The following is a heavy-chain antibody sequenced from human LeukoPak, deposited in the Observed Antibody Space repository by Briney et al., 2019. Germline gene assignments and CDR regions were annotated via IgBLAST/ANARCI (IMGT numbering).Heavy chain of an antibody. V-gene: IGHV3-11*01. CDR1: GFTFSDYY. CDR3: ARGLVGASSGSAFGY. D-gene: IGHD1-26*01. J-gene: IGHJ4*02. Sequence: GGSLRLSCAASGFTFSDYYMSWLRQAPGKGLEGVSYISSSGSTIYYADPVKGRFTISRDNAKNSLYLQMNSLRAEDTAVYYCARGLVGASSGSAFGYWGQGTLVTVSS. CDR2: ISSSGSTI.